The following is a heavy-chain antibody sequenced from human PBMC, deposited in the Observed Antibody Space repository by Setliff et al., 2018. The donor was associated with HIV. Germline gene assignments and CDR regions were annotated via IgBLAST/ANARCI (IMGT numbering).Heavy chain of an antibody. Sequence: SETLSLTCTVSGDSIDRSNFFWTWIRQHPGKGLEWIGYIYYSGSATYNPSLKSQASISVDTSRNEFSLKLSSVTAADTAVYYCGRQVPVPGVAVTPIDYWGQGTLVTVSS. D-gene: IGHD3-3*01. J-gene: IGHJ4*02. CDR1: GDSIDRSNFF. V-gene: IGHV4-31*01. CDR2: IYYSGSA. CDR3: GRQVPVPGVAVTPIDY.